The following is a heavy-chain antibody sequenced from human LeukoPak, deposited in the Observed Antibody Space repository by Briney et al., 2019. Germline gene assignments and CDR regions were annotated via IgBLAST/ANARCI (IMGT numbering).Heavy chain of an antibody. CDR2: ISAYNGNT. V-gene: IGHV1-18*01. J-gene: IGHJ4*02. CDR1: GYTCTSYG. CDR3: ARRMLGDAADY. Sequence: ASVKVSCKASGYTCTSYGISWVRQAPGQGLEWMGWISAYNGNTHYAQKLQGRVTMTTDTSTSTAYMELRSLTSDDTAVYFCARRMLGDAADYWGQGTLVTVSS. D-gene: IGHD2/OR15-2a*01.